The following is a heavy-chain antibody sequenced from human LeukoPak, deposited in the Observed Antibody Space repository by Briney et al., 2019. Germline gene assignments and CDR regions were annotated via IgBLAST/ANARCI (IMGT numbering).Heavy chain of an antibody. CDR3: ARALGNYFGSGSP. J-gene: IGHJ5*02. Sequence: SETLSLTCTVSGVSISSSNSYWGWIRQPPGKGLEWIGEINHSGSTNYNPSLKSRVTISVDTSKNQFSLKLSSVTAADTAVYYCARALGNYFGSGSPWGQGTLVTVSS. V-gene: IGHV4-39*07. CDR1: GVSISSSNSY. D-gene: IGHD3-10*01. CDR2: INHSGST.